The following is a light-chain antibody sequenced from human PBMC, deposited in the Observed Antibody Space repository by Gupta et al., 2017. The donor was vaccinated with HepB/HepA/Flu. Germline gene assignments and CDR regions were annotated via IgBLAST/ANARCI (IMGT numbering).Light chain of an antibody. V-gene: IGKV3-20*01. Sequence: EIVLTQSPGTLSLSPGARATLSCRASQSVSSSYLAWYQQKPGQAPRLLIYGASSRATGIPDRFSGSGSGTDFTLTISRMGPEDFAVYYCQQYGSAPKTCGQGTKVEIK. J-gene: IGKJ1*01. CDR3: QQYGSAPKT. CDR1: QSVSSSY. CDR2: GAS.